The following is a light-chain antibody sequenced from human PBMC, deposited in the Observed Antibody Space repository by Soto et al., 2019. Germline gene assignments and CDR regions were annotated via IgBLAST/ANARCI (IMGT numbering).Light chain of an antibody. CDR2: SNT. V-gene: IGLV1-40*01. CDR1: SSNIGANYD. Sequence: QAVVTQPPSVSGAPGQRVTISCTGSSSNIGANYDVHWYQQLPGTAPKLLISSNTNRPSGVPDRFSGSKSGTSASLAITGLRADDEADYYCQSYDRSLSGSVFGGGTKLTVL. CDR3: QSYDRSLSGSV. J-gene: IGLJ2*01.